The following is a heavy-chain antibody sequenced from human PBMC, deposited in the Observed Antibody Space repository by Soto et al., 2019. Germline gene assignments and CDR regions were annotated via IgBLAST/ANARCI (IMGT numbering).Heavy chain of an antibody. V-gene: IGHV1-46*01. D-gene: IGHD2-21*02. CDR3: ARTRPNIVVVTAIRDNWFDP. J-gene: IGHJ5*02. CDR2: INPSGGST. CDR1: GYTFTSYY. Sequence: VASVKVSCKASGYTFTSYYMHWVRQAPGQGLEWMGIINPSGGSTSYAQKFQGRVTMTRDTSTSTVYMELSSLRSEDTAVYYCARTRPNIVVVTAIRDNWFDPWGQGTLVTVSS.